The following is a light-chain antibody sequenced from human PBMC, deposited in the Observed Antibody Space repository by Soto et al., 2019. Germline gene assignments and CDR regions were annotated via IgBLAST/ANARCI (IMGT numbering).Light chain of an antibody. V-gene: IGLV2-23*02. CDR1: GSDIATFNY. J-gene: IGLJ1*01. CDR3: CSYAGNNIFV. Sequence: QSALAQPASMSGSPGQSITISCTGSGSDIATFNYVSWYQQYPGKAPKLLIYQVTSRASGVSHRFSGSKSGNTASMTISGLQAEDEANYYCCSYAGNNIFVFGTGTKVTVL. CDR2: QVT.